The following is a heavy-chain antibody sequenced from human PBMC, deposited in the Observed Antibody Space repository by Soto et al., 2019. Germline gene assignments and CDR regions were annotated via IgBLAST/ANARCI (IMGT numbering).Heavy chain of an antibody. CDR3: ARAVYSSSQIIYPYFLDV. Sequence: SETLSLTCTVSGGSISSYYWSWIRQPPGKGLEWIGYIYYSGSTNYNPSLKSRATISLDTSKNQFSLKLSSVTAADTAVYYCARAVYSSSQIIYPYFLDVLGQRTPVTVSS. CDR2: IYYSGST. J-gene: IGHJ6*02. CDR1: GGSISSYY. D-gene: IGHD2-21*01. V-gene: IGHV4-59*01.